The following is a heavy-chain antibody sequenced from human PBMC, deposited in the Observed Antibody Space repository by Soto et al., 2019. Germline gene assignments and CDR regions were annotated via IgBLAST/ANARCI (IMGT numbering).Heavy chain of an antibody. V-gene: IGHV1-46*01. CDR3: ARHPTVVTEGFDY. J-gene: IGHJ4*02. CDR2: INPSGGST. D-gene: IGHD2-15*01. Sequence: AALVKLSCKASGYSFTSYYMHWVRQAPGQGLEWMGIINPSGGSTSYAQKFQGRVTTTRDTSTSTVYMELSSLRSEDTAVYYCARHPTVVTEGFDYWGQGTLVTVSS. CDR1: GYSFTSYY.